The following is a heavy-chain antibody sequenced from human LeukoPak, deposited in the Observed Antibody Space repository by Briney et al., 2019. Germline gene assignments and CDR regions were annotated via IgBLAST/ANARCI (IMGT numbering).Heavy chain of an antibody. D-gene: IGHD2-2*02. J-gene: IGHJ4*02. CDR1: GFTFSNYW. CDR2: INSDGSST. CDR3: AKGYCSSTSCYIALFGY. V-gene: IGHV3-74*01. Sequence: PGRSLRLSCAASGFTFSNYWMHWVRQAPGKGLVWVSRINSDGSSTSYADSVKGRFTISRDNAKNTLYLQMNSLRAEDTAVYYCAKGYCSSTSCYIALFGYWGQGTLVTVSS.